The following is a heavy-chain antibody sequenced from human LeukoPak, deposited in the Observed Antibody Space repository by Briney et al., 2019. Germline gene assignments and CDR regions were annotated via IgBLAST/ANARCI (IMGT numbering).Heavy chain of an antibody. D-gene: IGHD3-22*01. CDR2: ISGSGGST. V-gene: IGHV3-23*01. Sequence: PGGSLRLSCAASGFTFSNYGMHWVRQAPGKGPEWVSAISGSGGSTYYADSVKGRFTISRDNSKNTLYLQMNSLRAEDTAVYYCAKGGDITMIVVVEGTFDYWGQGTLVTVSS. CDR1: GFTFSNYG. CDR3: AKGGDITMIVVVEGTFDY. J-gene: IGHJ4*02.